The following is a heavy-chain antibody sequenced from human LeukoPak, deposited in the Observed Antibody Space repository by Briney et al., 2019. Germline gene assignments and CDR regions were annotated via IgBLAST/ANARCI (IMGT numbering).Heavy chain of an antibody. CDR1: VGSTSGSSYS. CDR3: ARLDPDARQDY. Sequence: SGSLSLTRTASVGSTSGSSYSSGWIRQPPEKGLGWIGNIHNSGNTYYTPSLRSRVIISVDTSKNQYSLILTSMTAADTAVYYCARLDPDARQDYWDQGTLVTVSS. D-gene: IGHD3/OR15-3a*01. J-gene: IGHJ4*02. CDR2: IHNSGNT. V-gene: IGHV4-39*01.